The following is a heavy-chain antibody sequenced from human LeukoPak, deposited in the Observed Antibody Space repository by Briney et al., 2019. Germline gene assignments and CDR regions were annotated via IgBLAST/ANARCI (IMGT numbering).Heavy chain of an antibody. J-gene: IGHJ4*02. D-gene: IGHD3-10*02. CDR1: GFTFNSYA. Sequence: PGGSLRLSCAASGFTFNSYAMTWVRQAPGKGLEWVSAINTGNTYYADSVKGRFTISRDNSKNTLYLQMNSLRAEDTAVYYCAKSYVRTLRGFDYWGQGTLVTVSS. V-gene: IGHV3-23*05. CDR2: INTGNT. CDR3: AKSYVRTLRGFDY.